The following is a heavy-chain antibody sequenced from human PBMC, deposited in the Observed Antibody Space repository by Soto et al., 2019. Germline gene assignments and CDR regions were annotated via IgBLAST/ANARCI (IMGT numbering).Heavy chain of an antibody. CDR1: GGSFSGYY. CDR2: INHSGST. D-gene: IGHD4-17*01. Sequence: SETLSLTCAVYGGSFSGYYWSWIRQPPGKGLEWIGEINHSGSTNYNPSLKSRVTISVDTSKNQFSLKLSSVTAADTAVYYCARIGSLLNYYYYGMDVWGQGTTVTSP. J-gene: IGHJ6*02. CDR3: ARIGSLLNYYYYGMDV. V-gene: IGHV4-34*01.